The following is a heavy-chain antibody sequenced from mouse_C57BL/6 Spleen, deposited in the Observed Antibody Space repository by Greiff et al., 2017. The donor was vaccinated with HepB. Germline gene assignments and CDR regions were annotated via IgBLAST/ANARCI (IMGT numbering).Heavy chain of an antibody. Sequence: QVQLQQPGTELVKPGASVKLSCKASGYTFTSYWMHWVKQRPGKGLEWIGNINPSNGGTNYNENFKSKATLTVDKSSSTAYMQLSSLTSEDSAVYYCARYYGSGYDYWGQGTTLTVSS. J-gene: IGHJ2*01. CDR2: INPSNGGT. V-gene: IGHV1-53*01. D-gene: IGHD1-1*01. CDR1: GYTFTSYW. CDR3: ARYYGSGYDY.